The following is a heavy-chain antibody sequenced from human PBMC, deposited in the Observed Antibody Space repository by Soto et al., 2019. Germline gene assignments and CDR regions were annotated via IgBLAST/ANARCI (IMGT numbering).Heavy chain of an antibody. J-gene: IGHJ4*02. CDR2: IYYSGSS. Sequence: QVQLQESGPGLVKPSETLPLTCTVSGASINPYYWSWIRQPPGKGLEWIGYIYYSGSSNYNPSLRSLVTISLDTSKSQFSLKLRSVTAADTAVYYCARNVDTARAYYFDYWGQGILVTVS. D-gene: IGHD5-18*01. CDR1: GASINPYY. CDR3: ARNVDTARAYYFDY. V-gene: IGHV4-59*01.